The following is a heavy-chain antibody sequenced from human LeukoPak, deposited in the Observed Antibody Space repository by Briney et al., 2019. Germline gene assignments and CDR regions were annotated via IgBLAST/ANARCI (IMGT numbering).Heavy chain of an antibody. CDR1: GFTFSNYW. V-gene: IGHV3-7*01. CDR2: INQDGTEK. Sequence: GGSLRLSCAASGFTFSNYWMSWVRQAPGKGLEWVANINQDGTEKYYVDSVKGRFTISRDNAKNSLYLQMNSLRAEDTAVYYCASTQDWFDPWGQGTLVTVSS. J-gene: IGHJ5*02. CDR3: ASTQDWFDP.